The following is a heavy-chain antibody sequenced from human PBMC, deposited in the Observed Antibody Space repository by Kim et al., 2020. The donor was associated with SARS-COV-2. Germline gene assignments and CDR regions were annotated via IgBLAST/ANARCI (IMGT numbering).Heavy chain of an antibody. Sequence: GGSLRLSCAASGFTFSSYAMSWVRQAPGKGLEWVSAISGSGGSTYYADSVKGRFTISRDNSKNTLYLQMNSLRAEDTAVYYCAKGGRGSSTSCYDYWGQGTLVTVSS. D-gene: IGHD2-2*01. CDR3: AKGGRGSSTSCYDY. CDR2: ISGSGGST. V-gene: IGHV3-23*01. CDR1: GFTFSSYA. J-gene: IGHJ4*02.